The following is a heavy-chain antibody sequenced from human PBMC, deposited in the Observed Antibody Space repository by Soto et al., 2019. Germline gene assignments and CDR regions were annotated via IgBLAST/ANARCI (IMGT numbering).Heavy chain of an antibody. V-gene: IGHV1-18*01. CDR2: ISAYNGNT. J-gene: IGHJ4*02. CDR1: GYTFTSYG. Sequence: QVQLVQSGAEVKKPGASVKVSCKASGYTFTSYGISWVRQAPGQGLEWMGWISAYNGNTNYAQKLQGRVTMTTDTSTSTAYMELRSLRSDDTAVHYCARDPAAYCSGGSCYHTRFDYWGQGTLVTVSS. D-gene: IGHD2-15*01. CDR3: ARDPAAYCSGGSCYHTRFDY.